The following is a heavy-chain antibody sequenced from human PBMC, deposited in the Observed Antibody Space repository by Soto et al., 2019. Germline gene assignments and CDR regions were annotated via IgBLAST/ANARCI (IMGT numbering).Heavy chain of an antibody. CDR3: AKGGYRYGNWFDP. D-gene: IGHD5-18*01. CDR1: GFTFSTYG. Sequence: PGAPLGASCSSSGFTFSTYGMHWVPQARGKGLEGVAVISYDGSNKYYAGSVKGRFTISRDNSRNTLYLQMNSRRAEDTAVYYCAKGGYRYGNWFDPWGQGTLVTVAS. CDR2: ISYDGSNK. V-gene: IGHV3-30*18. J-gene: IGHJ5*02.